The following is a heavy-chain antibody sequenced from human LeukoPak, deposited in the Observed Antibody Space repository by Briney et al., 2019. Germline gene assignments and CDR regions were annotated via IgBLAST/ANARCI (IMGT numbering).Heavy chain of an antibody. J-gene: IGHJ3*02. D-gene: IGHD1-1*01. CDR3: ATGNWNDVGGAFDI. Sequence: SETLSLTCTVSGGSISSSSYYWGWIRQPPGKGLEWIGSIYYSGSTYYNPSLKSRVTISLDTSKNQFSLKLTSVTAADTAVYYCATGNWNDVGGAFDIWGQGTMVTVSS. CDR1: GGSISSSSYY. CDR2: IYYSGST. V-gene: IGHV4-39*01.